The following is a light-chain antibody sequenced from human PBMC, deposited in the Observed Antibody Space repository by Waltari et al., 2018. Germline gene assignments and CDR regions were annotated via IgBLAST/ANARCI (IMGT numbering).Light chain of an antibody. Sequence: QSALTQPASVSGPPGQSITFPSTGPTGDVGGYNLISWYQQRPGKAPKLMIYEDSKRPSGISNRFSGSKSGNTASLTISGLQAEDEADYYCCSYAGSSTVLFGGGTKVTVL. CDR3: CSYAGSSTVL. J-gene: IGLJ2*01. V-gene: IGLV2-23*01. CDR2: EDS. CDR1: TGDVGGYNL.